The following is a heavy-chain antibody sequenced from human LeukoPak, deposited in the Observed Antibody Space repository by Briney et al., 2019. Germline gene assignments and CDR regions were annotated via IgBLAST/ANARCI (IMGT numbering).Heavy chain of an antibody. CDR1: EFSVGSNY. CDR3: ARSVEGYCSGGSCYYYYYYMDV. CDR2: IYSGGST. D-gene: IGHD2-15*01. Sequence: PGGSLRLSCAASEFSVGSNYMTWVRQAPGKGLEWVSLIYSGGSTYYADSVKGRFTISRDNSKNTLYLQMNSLRAEDTAVYYCARSVEGYCSGGSCYYYYYYMDVWGKGTTVTISS. J-gene: IGHJ6*03. V-gene: IGHV3-66*01.